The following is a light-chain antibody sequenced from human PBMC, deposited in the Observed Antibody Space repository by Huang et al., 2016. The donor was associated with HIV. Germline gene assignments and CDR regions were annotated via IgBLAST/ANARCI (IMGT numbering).Light chain of an antibody. Sequence: EIVLTQSPATLSLSPGERATLSCRASQSVDSYLAWYQQKPVQAPRLLIYDASTRATGIQARFSGSGSGTDFTLTISSLEPEDFAVYYCQQRDNWPRFGGGTKVEIK. V-gene: IGKV3-11*01. CDR2: DAS. CDR3: QQRDNWPR. J-gene: IGKJ4*01. CDR1: QSVDSY.